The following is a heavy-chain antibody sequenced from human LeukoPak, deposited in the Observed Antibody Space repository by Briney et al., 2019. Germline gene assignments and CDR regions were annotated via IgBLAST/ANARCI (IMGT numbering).Heavy chain of an antibody. CDR3: AREYSSSSGRFDY. J-gene: IGHJ4*02. CDR2: IIPIFGTA. V-gene: IGHV1-69*13. CDR1: GGTFISYA. Sequence: SVKVSCKASGGTFISYAISWVRQAPGQGLEWMGGIIPIFGTANYAQKFQGRVTITADESTSTAYMELSSLRSEDTAVYYCAREYSSSSGRFDYWGQGTLVTVSS. D-gene: IGHD6-6*01.